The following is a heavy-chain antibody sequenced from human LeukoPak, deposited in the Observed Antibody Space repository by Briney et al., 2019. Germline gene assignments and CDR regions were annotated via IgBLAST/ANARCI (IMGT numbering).Heavy chain of an antibody. V-gene: IGHV1-69*04. Sequence: ASVKVSCKASGGTFSSYAISWVRQAPGQGLEWMGRIIPILGIANYAQKFQGRVTITADKSTSTAYMELSSLRSEDTAVYYCAIEAYYDYVWTNRPLDYWAREPWSPSPQ. CDR2: IIPILGIA. CDR3: AIEAYYDYVWTNRPLDY. CDR1: GGTFSSYA. D-gene: IGHD3-16*01. J-gene: IGHJ4*02.